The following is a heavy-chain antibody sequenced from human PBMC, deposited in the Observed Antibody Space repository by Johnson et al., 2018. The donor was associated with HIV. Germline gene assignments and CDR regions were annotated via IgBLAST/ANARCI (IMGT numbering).Heavy chain of an antibody. V-gene: IGHV3-7*04. CDR1: GFSFSSYW. D-gene: IGHD3-16*01. CDR2: IRQDGGER. CDR3: ARENGRLGYAFDM. Sequence: VQLVESGGGLVQPGGSPRLSCAASGFSFSSYWMTWVRQAPGKGLEWVANIRQDGGERYSVDSVKGRFIISRDNAKNSLYLQMNSLRAEDTAVYYWARENGRLGYAFDMWGQGTMVTVSS. J-gene: IGHJ3*02.